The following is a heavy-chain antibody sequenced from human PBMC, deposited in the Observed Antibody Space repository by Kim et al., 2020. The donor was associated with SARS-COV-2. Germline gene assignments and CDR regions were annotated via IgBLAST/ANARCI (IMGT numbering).Heavy chain of an antibody. V-gene: IGHV3-33*08. D-gene: IGHD1-26*01. Sequence: GGSLRLSCAASGFTFSSYGMHWVRQAPGKGLEWVAVIWYDGSNKYYADSVKGRFTISRDNSKNTLYLQMNSLRAEDTAVYYCARTGSGWELLDWTIDYWGQGTLVTVSS. CDR3: ARTGSGWELLDWTIDY. J-gene: IGHJ4*02. CDR1: GFTFSSYG. CDR2: IWYDGSNK.